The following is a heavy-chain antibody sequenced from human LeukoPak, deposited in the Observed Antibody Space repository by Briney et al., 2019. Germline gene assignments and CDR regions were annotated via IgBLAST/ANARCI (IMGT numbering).Heavy chain of an antibody. J-gene: IGHJ3*02. CDR1: GGSISSYY. Sequence: PSETLSLTCTVSGGSISSYYWSWLRQPPGKGLEWIGYIYYSGSTNYNPSLKSRVTISVDTSKNQFSLKLSSVTAADTAVYYCARGTRRSAFDIWGQGSMVTVSS. CDR2: IYYSGST. D-gene: IGHD2-8*01. V-gene: IGHV4-59*01. CDR3: ARGTRRSAFDI.